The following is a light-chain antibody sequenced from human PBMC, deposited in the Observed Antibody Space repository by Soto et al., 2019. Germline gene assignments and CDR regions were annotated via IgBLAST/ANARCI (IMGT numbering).Light chain of an antibody. CDR2: DAS. V-gene: IGKV3-15*01. CDR1: QSVSRN. Sequence: EVVMTQSPATLSVSPGERATLSCRASQSVSRNLAWYQQRPGRAPRLLIYDASTRATNIPTRFSGSGSGTEFTLTFISLQSEDFAVYYCQQYNHWPLYTFGQGTKLEIK. CDR3: QQYNHWPLYT. J-gene: IGKJ2*01.